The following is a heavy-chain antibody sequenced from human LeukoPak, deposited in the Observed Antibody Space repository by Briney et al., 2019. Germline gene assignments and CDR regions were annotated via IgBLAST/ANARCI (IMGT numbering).Heavy chain of an antibody. CDR2: IIPIFGTA. V-gene: IGHV1-69*13. CDR1: GGTFISYA. D-gene: IGHD2-15*01. Sequence: SVNVSSTASGGTFISYAISWVRQAPGQGLEWMRGIIPIFGTANYAQKFQGRVTITADESTSTAYMELSSLRSEDTAVYYCARGALVAASLDNWFDPWGQGTLVTVSS. CDR3: ARGALVAASLDNWFDP. J-gene: IGHJ5*02.